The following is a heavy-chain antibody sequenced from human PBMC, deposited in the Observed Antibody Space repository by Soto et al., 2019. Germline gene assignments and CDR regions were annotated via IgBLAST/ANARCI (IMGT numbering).Heavy chain of an antibody. V-gene: IGHV3-33*03. CDR3: ARRLAVPYAAYAMDV. J-gene: IGHJ6*02. Sequence: QVHLVESGGGVVQPGRSLRLSCAASGFTFSSYGMLWVRQAPGKGLEWVALIWYNGSKKYYGESVKGRFTIFRDNSENTLYLEMSSLRVEDTAVYYCARRLAVPYAAYAMDVWGQGTTVTVSS. CDR2: IWYNGSKK. CDR1: GFTFSSYG. D-gene: IGHD2-2*01.